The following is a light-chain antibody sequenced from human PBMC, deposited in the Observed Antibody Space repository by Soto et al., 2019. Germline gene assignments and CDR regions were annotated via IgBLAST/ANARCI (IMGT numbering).Light chain of an antibody. CDR1: SSNIGRNS. J-gene: IGLJ3*02. CDR3: AAWDDSLSGVV. CDR2: NHN. Sequence: QSVLTQPPSASGTPGQRVSISCSGSSSNIGRNSVNWYQRFPGTAPKLLIYNHNQRPSGVPDRFSGSKFGTSVSLVISGLQSKDEADYYCAAWDDSLSGVVFGVGTKLTVL. V-gene: IGLV1-44*01.